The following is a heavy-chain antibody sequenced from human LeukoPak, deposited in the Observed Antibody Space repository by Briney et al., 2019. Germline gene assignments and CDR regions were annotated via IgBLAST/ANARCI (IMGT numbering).Heavy chain of an antibody. D-gene: IGHD2-2*01. CDR3: ARDNAPGYCSSTSCYFARDWFDP. CDR1: GGTFRRYA. CDR2: IIHIFGTA. Sequence: SVGVSCKASGGTFRRYAISWVRQAPGQGLEWMGGIIHIFGTANYAQKFQGRVTITADESTSTAYMELSSLRSEDTAVYYCARDNAPGYCSSTSCYFARDWFDPWGQGTLGTVSA. J-gene: IGHJ5*02. V-gene: IGHV1-69*13.